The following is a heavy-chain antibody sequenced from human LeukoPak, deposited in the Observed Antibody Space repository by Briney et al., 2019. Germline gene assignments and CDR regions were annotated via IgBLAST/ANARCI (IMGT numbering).Heavy chain of an antibody. D-gene: IGHD5-24*01. CDR2: IRFDGNNE. V-gene: IGHV3-30*02. CDR1: GFTFRTYA. Sequence: GGSLRLSCAASGFTFRTYAMHWVRQAPGKGLEWVAFIRFDGNNEYYADSVKGRFTISRDNSKGTVSLQMNSLRPEDTAVYYCAKDDAWLQYGDWGRGTLVTVSS. J-gene: IGHJ4*02. CDR3: AKDDAWLQYGD.